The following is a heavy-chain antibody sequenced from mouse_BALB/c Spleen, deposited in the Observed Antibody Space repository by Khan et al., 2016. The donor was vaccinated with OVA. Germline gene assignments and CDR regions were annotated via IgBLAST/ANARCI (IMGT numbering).Heavy chain of an antibody. CDR2: VNPNNGGT. CDR1: GYSFTGYY. J-gene: IGHJ3*01. Sequence: VQLQQSGPDLVKPGASVKISCKTSGYSFTGYYIHWVKQSQGKSLEWSGRVNPNNGGTTYNQKFKGKAILTVEKSSSTAYMELRSLTSEDSAVYYCGRISIITVEGFAYWGQGTLVTVSA. CDR3: GRISIITVEGFAY. V-gene: IGHV1-18*01. D-gene: IGHD1-1*01.